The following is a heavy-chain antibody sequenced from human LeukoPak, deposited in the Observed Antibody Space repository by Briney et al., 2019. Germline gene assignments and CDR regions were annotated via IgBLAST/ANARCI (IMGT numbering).Heavy chain of an antibody. J-gene: IGHJ6*03. CDR2: ISSNGGST. D-gene: IGHD4-17*01. V-gene: IGHV3-64*02. CDR3: ARAPTVTIYYYYYMDV. CDR1: GFTFNSYA. Sequence: PGGSLRLSCTASGFTFNSYAMHWVRQAPGKGLEYVSAISSNGGSTYYADPVKGRFTISRDNSKNTLYLQMGSLRAEDMAVYYCARAPTVTIYYYYYMDVWGKGTTVTVSS.